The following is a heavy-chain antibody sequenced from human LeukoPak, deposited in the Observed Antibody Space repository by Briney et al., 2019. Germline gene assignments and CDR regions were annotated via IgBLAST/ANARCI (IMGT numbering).Heavy chain of an antibody. V-gene: IGHV4-30-4*08. CDR1: GGSISSGDYY. J-gene: IGHJ3*02. CDR3: ARWLDYDFWSGYAPNLGAFDI. D-gene: IGHD3-3*01. CDR2: IYYSGST. Sequence: SETPFLTCTVSGGSISSGDYYWSWIRQPPGKGLEWIGYIYYSGSTYYDPSLKSLVTISVDTSKNQFSLKLSSVTAADTAVSYCARWLDYDFWSGYAPNLGAFDIWGQGTMVTVSS.